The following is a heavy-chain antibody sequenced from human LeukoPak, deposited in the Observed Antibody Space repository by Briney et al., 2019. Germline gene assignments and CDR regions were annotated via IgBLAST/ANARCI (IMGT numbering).Heavy chain of an antibody. Sequence: GASVKVSCKASGYTFTSYGISWVRQAPGRGLEWMGWISAYNGNTNYAQKFQGRVTITADESTSTAYMELSSLRSEDTAVYYCARGASSSSLDYWGQGTLVTVSS. D-gene: IGHD6-13*01. J-gene: IGHJ4*02. CDR1: GYTFTSYG. CDR2: ISAYNGNT. V-gene: IGHV1-18*01. CDR3: ARGASSSSLDY.